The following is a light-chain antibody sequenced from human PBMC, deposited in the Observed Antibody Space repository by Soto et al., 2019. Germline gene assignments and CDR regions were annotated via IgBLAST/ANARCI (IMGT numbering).Light chain of an antibody. CDR2: EVS. CDR1: ISDIGTYDY. V-gene: IGLV2-14*01. CDR3: SSYTGRSTSYV. J-gene: IGLJ1*01. Sequence: QSALTQPASVSGSPGQSITISCTGTISDIGTYDYVSWYQQHPGKAPKLLIFEVSNRPSGISNRFSGSKSGTTASLTISGLQAEDEADYYCSSYTGRSTSYVFGTGTKLTVL.